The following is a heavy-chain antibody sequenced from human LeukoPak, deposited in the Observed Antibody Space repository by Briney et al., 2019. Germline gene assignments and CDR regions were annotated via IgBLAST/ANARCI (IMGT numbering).Heavy chain of an antibody. CDR2: ITASGPTT. CDR3: AKDADDYVSYFDY. J-gene: IGHJ4*02. CDR1: GFTLTTYA. Sequence: GGTLRLSCAASGFTLTTYAMTWVRQAPGKGLEWVSGITASGPTTYYADSVKGRFTFSRDNSKNTLYLQMNSLRTEDTAVYYCAKDADDYVSYFDYWGQGTLVTISS. D-gene: IGHD4-17*01. V-gene: IGHV3-23*01.